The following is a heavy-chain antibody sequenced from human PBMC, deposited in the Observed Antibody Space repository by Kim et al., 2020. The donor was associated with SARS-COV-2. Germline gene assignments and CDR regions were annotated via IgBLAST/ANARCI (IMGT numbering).Heavy chain of an antibody. J-gene: IGHJ4*02. V-gene: IGHV3-66*01. D-gene: IGHD3-10*01. CDR2: YSGGST. CDR3: ARFSVY. Sequence: YSGGSTYYADSGKGRFTISRDNSKNTLYLQMNSLRAEDTAVYYCARFSVYWGQGTLVTVSS.